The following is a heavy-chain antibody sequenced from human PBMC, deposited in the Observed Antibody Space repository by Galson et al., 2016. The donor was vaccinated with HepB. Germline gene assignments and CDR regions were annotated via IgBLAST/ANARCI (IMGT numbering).Heavy chain of an antibody. Sequence: SLRLSCAASGFIFSSYGMHWVRQAPGKGLEWVAVTWYDGSNKYYADSVKGRFTISRDNSKNTLFLQMNSLRAEDTAVYYCARWYTSSSAGFGYWGQGTLGTVSS. J-gene: IGHJ4*02. CDR3: ARWYTSSSAGFGY. CDR1: GFIFSSYG. CDR2: TWYDGSNK. D-gene: IGHD6-6*01. V-gene: IGHV3-33*01.